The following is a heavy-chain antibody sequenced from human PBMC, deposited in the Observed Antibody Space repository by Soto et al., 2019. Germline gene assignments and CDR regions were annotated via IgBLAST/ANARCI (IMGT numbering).Heavy chain of an antibody. J-gene: IGHJ5*02. CDR3: ARDFYGEYVGWFDP. CDR2: IIPIFGTA. CDR1: GGTFSSYA. Sequence: SVKVSCKASGGTFSSYAISWVRQAPGQGLEWMGGIIPIFGTANYAQKFQGRVTITADESTSTAYMELSSLRSEDTAVYYCARDFYGEYVGWFDPWGQGTLVTVSS. V-gene: IGHV1-69*13. D-gene: IGHD4-17*01.